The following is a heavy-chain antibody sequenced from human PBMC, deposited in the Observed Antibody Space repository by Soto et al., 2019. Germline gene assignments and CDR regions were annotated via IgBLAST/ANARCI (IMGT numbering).Heavy chain of an antibody. V-gene: IGHV1-2*02. J-gene: IGHJ4*02. CDR1: GYTFTGYY. Sequence: QVRLVQSGAEVKKPGASVKVSCKASGYTFTGYYIHWVRQAPGQGLEWMGSISPHSCGPNYAQRFQGRVTMTRDKSMTTVYMEMSGLTSDDTAVYYCAREEQTGANYSLAYWGQGTLVTVSS. CDR2: ISPHSCGP. D-gene: IGHD7-27*01. CDR3: AREEQTGANYSLAY.